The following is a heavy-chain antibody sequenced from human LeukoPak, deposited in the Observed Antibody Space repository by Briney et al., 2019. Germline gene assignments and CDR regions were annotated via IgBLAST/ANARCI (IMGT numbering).Heavy chain of an antibody. Sequence: ASVKVSCKTSGYIFTGYYLHWVRQAPGQGLEWMGWINPNSGGTNYAQKFQGRVTMTRDTSISTAYMELSRLRSDDTAVYYCARDGEYYYDSSGYFPFGYWGQGTLVTVSS. D-gene: IGHD3-22*01. CDR3: ARDGEYYYDSSGYFPFGY. J-gene: IGHJ4*02. CDR1: GYIFTGYY. CDR2: INPNSGGT. V-gene: IGHV1-2*02.